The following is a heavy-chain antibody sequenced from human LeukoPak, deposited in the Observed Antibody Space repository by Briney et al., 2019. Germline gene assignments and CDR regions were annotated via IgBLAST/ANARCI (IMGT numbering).Heavy chain of an antibody. Sequence: GGSLRLSCAASGFTFSSYWMHWVRQAPGKGLVWVSRINSDGSSTSYADSVKGRFTISRDNAKNLLYLDMNSLRAEDTAVYYCARGHTAVTRHFDFWGQGTLVTVSS. V-gene: IGHV3-74*01. J-gene: IGHJ4*02. D-gene: IGHD4-17*01. CDR2: INSDGSST. CDR3: ARGHTAVTRHFDF. CDR1: GFTFSSYW.